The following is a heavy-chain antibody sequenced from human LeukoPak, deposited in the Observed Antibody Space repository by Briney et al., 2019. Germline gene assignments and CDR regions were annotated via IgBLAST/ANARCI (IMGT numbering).Heavy chain of an antibody. CDR2: ISSSSSYI. Sequence: GGSLRLSCAASGFTFSSYSMNWVRQAPGKGLEWVSSISSSSSYIYYADSVKGRFTISRDNAKNSLYLQMNSLRAEDTAVYYCARDSIKPIWLGELSANWFDPWGQGTLVTVSS. CDR1: GFTFSSYS. J-gene: IGHJ5*02. V-gene: IGHV3-21*01. CDR3: ARDSIKPIWLGELSANWFDP. D-gene: IGHD3-10*01.